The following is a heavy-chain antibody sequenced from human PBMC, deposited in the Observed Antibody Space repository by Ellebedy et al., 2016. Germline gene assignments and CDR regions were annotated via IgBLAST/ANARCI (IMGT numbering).Heavy chain of an antibody. V-gene: IGHV3-30*03. CDR2: ISYDGSNK. CDR1: GFTFSSYG. CDR3: AREGYSSSWSSPPYYYGMDV. J-gene: IGHJ6*02. Sequence: GGSLRLXXAASGFTFSSYGMHWVRQAPGKGLEWVAVISYDGSNKYYADSVKGQFTISRDNSKNTLYLQMNSLRAEDTAVYYCAREGYSSSWSSPPYYYGMDVWGQGTTVTVSS. D-gene: IGHD6-13*01.